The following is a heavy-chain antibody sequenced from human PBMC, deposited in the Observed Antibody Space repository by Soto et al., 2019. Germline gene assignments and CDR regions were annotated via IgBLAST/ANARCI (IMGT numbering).Heavy chain of an antibody. J-gene: IGHJ6*02. Sequence: PSETLSLTCAVYGGSFSGYYWSWIRQPPGKGLEWIGEINHSGSTNYNPSLKSRVTISVDTSKNQFSLKLSSVTAADTAVYYCASWGRSRELDVWAQGTKVTVSS. CDR2: INHSGST. CDR3: ASWGRSRELDV. CDR1: GGSFSGYY. V-gene: IGHV4-34*01. D-gene: IGHD3-16*01.